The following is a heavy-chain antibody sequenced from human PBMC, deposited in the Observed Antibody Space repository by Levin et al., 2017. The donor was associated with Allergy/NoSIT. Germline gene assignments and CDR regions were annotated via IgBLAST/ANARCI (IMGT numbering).Heavy chain of an antibody. V-gene: IGHV3-48*02. CDR1: GFTFSSYN. CDR2: ISNSGGTT. J-gene: IGHJ4*02. D-gene: IGHD3-10*01. Sequence: WASVKVSCAASGFTFSSYNMNWVRQAPGKGLEWVSFISNSGGTTYYADSVRGRFTISRDNAKNSLYLQMSSLGDEDTAMYYCARESAGSYLYFWGQGTLVTVSS. CDR3: ARESAGSYLYF.